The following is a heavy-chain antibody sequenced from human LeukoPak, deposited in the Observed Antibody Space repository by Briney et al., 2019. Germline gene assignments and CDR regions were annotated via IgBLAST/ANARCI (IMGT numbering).Heavy chain of an antibody. D-gene: IGHD3-9*01. V-gene: IGHV4-34*01. Sequence: PSETLSLTCAVYGGSFSGYYWSWIRQPPGKGLEWIGEINHSGSTNYNPSLKSRVTISVDTSKNQFSLKLSSVTAVDTAVYYCARQYSDILTGYHRGELYWYFDLWGRGTLVTVSS. CDR3: ARQYSDILTGYHRGELYWYFDL. J-gene: IGHJ2*01. CDR2: INHSGST. CDR1: GGSFSGYY.